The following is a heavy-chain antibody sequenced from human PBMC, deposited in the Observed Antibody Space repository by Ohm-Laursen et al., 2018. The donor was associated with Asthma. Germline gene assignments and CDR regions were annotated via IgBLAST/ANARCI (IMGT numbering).Heavy chain of an antibody. J-gene: IGHJ3*02. CDR2: IYWDDDK. CDR1: GFSLSTSGVG. Sequence: TQTLTLTCTFSGFSLSTSGVGVGWIRQPPGKALEWLALIYWDDDKRYSPSLKSRLTITKDTSKNQVVLTMTNMDPVDTATYYCAHRGFDYGDAVDAFDIWGQGTMVTVSS. CDR3: AHRGFDYGDAVDAFDI. D-gene: IGHD4-17*01. V-gene: IGHV2-5*02.